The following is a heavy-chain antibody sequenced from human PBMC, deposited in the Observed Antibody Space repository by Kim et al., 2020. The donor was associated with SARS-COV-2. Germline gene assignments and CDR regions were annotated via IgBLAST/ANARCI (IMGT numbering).Heavy chain of an antibody. Sequence: AQKFQGRVTITADESTSTAYMELSSLRSEDTAVYYCARVGDTAMVKGFDYWGQGTLVTVSS. V-gene: IGHV1-69*01. J-gene: IGHJ4*02. D-gene: IGHD5-18*01. CDR3: ARVGDTAMVKGFDY.